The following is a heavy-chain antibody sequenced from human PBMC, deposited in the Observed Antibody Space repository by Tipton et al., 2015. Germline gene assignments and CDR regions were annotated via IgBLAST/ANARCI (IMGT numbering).Heavy chain of an antibody. V-gene: IGHV3-74*01. CDR2: ISSDGSST. CDR1: GFTFSSYW. J-gene: IGHJ4*02. Sequence: SLRLSCAASGFTFSSYWMHWVRQVPGKGPVWVSRISSDGSSTSYADSVKGRFTISRDNANNTLYLQMNSLRDEDTAVYYCARVDYSSYENFDQWGQGTLVTVSS. CDR3: ARVDYSSYENFDQ. D-gene: IGHD3-10*01.